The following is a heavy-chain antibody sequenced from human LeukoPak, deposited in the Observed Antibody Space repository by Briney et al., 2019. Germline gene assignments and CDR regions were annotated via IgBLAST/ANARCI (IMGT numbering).Heavy chain of an antibody. CDR3: ARGVTMISPFWFDP. D-gene: IGHD3-22*01. CDR2: IYTSGST. Sequence: KTSQTLSLTCTVSGGSISSGSYYWSWIRQPAGKGLEWIGRIYTSGSTNYNPSLKSRVTISVDTSKNQFSLKLSSVTAADTAVYYCARGVTMISPFWFDPWGQGTLVTVSS. J-gene: IGHJ5*02. CDR1: GGSISSGSYY. V-gene: IGHV4-61*02.